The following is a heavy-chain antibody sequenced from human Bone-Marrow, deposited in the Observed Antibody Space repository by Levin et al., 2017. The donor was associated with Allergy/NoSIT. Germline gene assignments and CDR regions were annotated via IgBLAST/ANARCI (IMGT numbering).Heavy chain of an antibody. Sequence: GESLKISCAASGFSVSRNYMSWARQAPGKGLEWVSLIYSGGDTQYADSVKGRFTISRDNSRNTLYLQMNSLRGDDTAVYYCARNGVGTAAGTPWGQGTLVTVSS. J-gene: IGHJ4*02. CDR3: ARNGVGTAAGTP. CDR1: GFSVSRNY. CDR2: IYSGGDT. D-gene: IGHD6-13*01. V-gene: IGHV3-66*01.